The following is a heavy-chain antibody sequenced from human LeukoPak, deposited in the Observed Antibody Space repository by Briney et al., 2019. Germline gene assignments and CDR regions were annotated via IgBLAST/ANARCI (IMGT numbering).Heavy chain of an antibody. CDR3: ARSVQGVAAAAYGSYFDL. V-gene: IGHV3-48*03. D-gene: IGHD6-13*01. J-gene: IGHJ2*01. CDR1: GFTFSSYE. Sequence: GGSLRLSCAASGFTFSSYEMNWVRQAPGKGLEWVSYISGSGSAICYANSVKGRFTISRDNAKNSLYLQMNSLRAEDTAVYYCARSVQGVAAAAYGSYFDLWGRGTLVTVSS. CDR2: ISGSGSAI.